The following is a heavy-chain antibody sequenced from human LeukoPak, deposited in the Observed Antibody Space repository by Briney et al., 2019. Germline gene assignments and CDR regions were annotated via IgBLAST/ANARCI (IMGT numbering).Heavy chain of an antibody. CDR1: GGSFSGYY. CDR3: ARVCRFFGGSGSYSVSPRYYFDY. CDR2: INHSGST. D-gene: IGHD3-10*01. Sequence: SETLFLTCAVYGGSFSGYYWSWIRQPPGKGLEWIGEINHSGSTNYNPSLKSRVTISVDTSKNQFSLKLSSVTAADTAVYYCARVCRFFGGSGSYSVSPRYYFDYWGQGTLVTVSS. V-gene: IGHV4-34*01. J-gene: IGHJ4*02.